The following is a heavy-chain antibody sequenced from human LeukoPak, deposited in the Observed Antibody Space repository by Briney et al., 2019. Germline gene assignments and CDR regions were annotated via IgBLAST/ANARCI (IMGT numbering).Heavy chain of an antibody. CDR1: GGSISSYY. Sequence: PSETLSLTCTVSGGSISSYYWSWIRQPAGKGLEWIGRIYTSGSTNYNPSLKSGVTISLDTPKNQFSLKLSSVTAADTAVYYCAREAPDYGDYMYNFDYWSQGTLVTVSS. CDR3: AREAPDYGDYMYNFDY. V-gene: IGHV4-4*07. D-gene: IGHD4-17*01. CDR2: IYTSGST. J-gene: IGHJ4*02.